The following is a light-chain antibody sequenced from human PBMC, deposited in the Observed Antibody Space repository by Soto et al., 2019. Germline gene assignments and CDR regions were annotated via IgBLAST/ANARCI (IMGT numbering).Light chain of an antibody. CDR2: EVN. Sequence: QSALTQPASVSGSPGQSITISCTGTSSDVGSHNLVSWYQQHPGKAPKLMIYEVNKRPSGISNRFSGSKSGNTASLTISGFQVGDEADYYCGSFESSISPYVFGTGTKVTVL. V-gene: IGLV2-23*02. J-gene: IGLJ1*01. CDR3: GSFESSISPYV. CDR1: SSDVGSHNL.